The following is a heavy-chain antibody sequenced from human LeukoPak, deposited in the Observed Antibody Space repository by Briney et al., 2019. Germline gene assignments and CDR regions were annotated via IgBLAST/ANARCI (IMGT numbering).Heavy chain of an antibody. CDR2: IIPILGIA. CDR3: ARDDRDAFDI. J-gene: IGHJ3*02. Sequence: GASVKVSCKASGYTFTSYAISWVRQAPGQGLEWMGRIIPILGIANYAQKFQGRVTITADKSTSTAYMELSSLRSEDTAVYYCARDDRDAFDIWGQGTMVTVSS. V-gene: IGHV1-69*04. CDR1: GYTFTSYA. D-gene: IGHD3-22*01.